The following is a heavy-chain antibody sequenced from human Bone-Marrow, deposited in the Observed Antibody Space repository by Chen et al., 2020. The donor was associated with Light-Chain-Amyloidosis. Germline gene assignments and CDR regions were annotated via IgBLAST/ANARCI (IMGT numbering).Heavy chain of an antibody. D-gene: IGHD2-21*01. CDR2: ISGSGGST. CDR1: GFTFSSYA. J-gene: IGHJ6*02. V-gene: IGHV3-23*01. CDR3: AKRPPYPSIYGMDV. Sequence: EVQLLESGGGLVQPGESLRLSCAASGFTFSSYAMSWVRQAPGKGLEWVSGISGSGGSTYYADSVKGRFTISRDNSKNTLYLQMNSLRAEDTAVYYCAKRPPYPSIYGMDVWGQGTTVTVSS.